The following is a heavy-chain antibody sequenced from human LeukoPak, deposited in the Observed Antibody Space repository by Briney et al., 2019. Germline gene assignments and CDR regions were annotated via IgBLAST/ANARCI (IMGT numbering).Heavy chain of an antibody. D-gene: IGHD5/OR15-5a*01. CDR1: GFTFSHAW. J-gene: IGHJ4*02. CDR2: IKQDGSEK. V-gene: IGHV3-7*05. Sequence: TGGSLRLSCAASGFTFSHAWMSWVRQAPGKGLEWVANIKQDGSEKYYVDSVKGRFTISRDNARNSLYLQMNSLRAEDTAVYYCVSTATFDHWGQGTLVTVSS. CDR3: VSTATFDH.